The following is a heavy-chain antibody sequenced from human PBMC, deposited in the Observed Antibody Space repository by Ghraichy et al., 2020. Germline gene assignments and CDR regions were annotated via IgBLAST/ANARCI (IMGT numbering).Heavy chain of an antibody. J-gene: IGHJ6*02. V-gene: IGHV3-23*01. D-gene: IGHD2-15*01. CDR3: ARGYCSGGSCYPHYYYGMDV. Sequence: GGSLRLSCAASGFTFSSYAMSWVRQAPGKGLEWVSAISGSGGSTYYADSVKGRFTISRDNSKNTLYLQMNSLRAEDTAVYYCARGYCSGGSCYPHYYYGMDVWGQGTTVTVSS. CDR2: ISGSGGST. CDR1: GFTFSSYA.